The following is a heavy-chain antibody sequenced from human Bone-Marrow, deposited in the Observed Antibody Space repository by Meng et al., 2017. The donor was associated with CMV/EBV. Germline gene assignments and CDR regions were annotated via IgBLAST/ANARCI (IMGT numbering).Heavy chain of an antibody. J-gene: IGHJ4*02. CDR2: INHSGST. V-gene: IGHV4-34*01. Sequence: SQTLSLPCAVYGGSFSGYYWSWIRQPPGKGLEWIGEINHSGSTNYNPSLKSRVTISVDTSKNQFSQKLSSVTAADTAVYYCARSPNYYDSSGYSSTQAFDYWGQGTLVTVSS. CDR1: GGSFSGYY. D-gene: IGHD3-22*01. CDR3: ARSPNYYDSSGYSSTQAFDY.